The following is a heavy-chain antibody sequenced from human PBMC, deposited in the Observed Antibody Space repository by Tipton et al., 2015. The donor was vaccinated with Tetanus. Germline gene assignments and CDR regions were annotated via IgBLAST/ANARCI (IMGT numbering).Heavy chain of an antibody. Sequence: GSLRLSCAASGFTFSSYAMSWVRQAPGKGLEWVSAISGSGGSTCYADSVKGRFTISRDNSKNTLYLQMNSLRAEDTAVYYCAKENGYNYYYYGMDVWGQGTTVTVSS. CDR2: ISGSGGST. D-gene: IGHD3-16*02. CDR3: AKENGYNYYYYGMDV. V-gene: IGHV3-23*01. J-gene: IGHJ6*02. CDR1: GFTFSSYA.